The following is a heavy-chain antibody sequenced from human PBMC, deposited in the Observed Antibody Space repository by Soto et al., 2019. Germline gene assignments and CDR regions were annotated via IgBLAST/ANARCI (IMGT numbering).Heavy chain of an antibody. CDR3: ASGMCSSTSCHPWGYYGMDV. J-gene: IGHJ6*02. CDR2: IYSGGST. CDR1: GFTVSINY. D-gene: IGHD2-2*01. V-gene: IGHV3-53*01. Sequence: PGGSLRLSCAASGFTVSINYMSWVRQAPGKGLEWVSVIYSGGSTYYADSVKGRFTISRDNAKNSLYLQMNSLRAEDTAVYYCASGMCSSTSCHPWGYYGMDVWGQGTTVTVSS.